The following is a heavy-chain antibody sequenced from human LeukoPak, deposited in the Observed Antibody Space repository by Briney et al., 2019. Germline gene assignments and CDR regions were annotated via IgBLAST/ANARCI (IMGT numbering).Heavy chain of an antibody. CDR1: GYTFTSYG. J-gene: IGHJ4*02. V-gene: IGHV1-18*01. CDR3: ARGLRYGDYLAPLDY. Sequence: ASVKVSCKASGYTFTSYGISWARQAPGQGLECMGCISGYNGNTKYAQKLQGRVTMTTDTSTSTAYMEVRSLRSDDTAVYYCARGLRYGDYLAPLDYWGQGTLVTVSS. D-gene: IGHD4-17*01. CDR2: ISGYNGNT.